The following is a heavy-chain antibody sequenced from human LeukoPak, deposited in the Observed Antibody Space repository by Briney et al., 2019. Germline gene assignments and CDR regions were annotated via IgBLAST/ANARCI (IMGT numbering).Heavy chain of an antibody. CDR2: ISWNSETI. CDR3: ARSYSSSWAFDY. Sequence: GGSLRLSCAASGFTFDDYAMYWVRQAPGKGLEWVSGISWNSETIDYADSVKGRFTISRDNAKNFLYLQMNSLRAEDTAVYYCARSYSSSWAFDYWGQGTLVTVSS. V-gene: IGHV3-9*01. CDR1: GFTFDDYA. D-gene: IGHD6-13*01. J-gene: IGHJ4*02.